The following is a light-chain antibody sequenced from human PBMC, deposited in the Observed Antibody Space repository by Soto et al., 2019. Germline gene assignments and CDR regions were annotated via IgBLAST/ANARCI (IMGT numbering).Light chain of an antibody. CDR3: NQYLSSFT. Sequence: EIVLTQSTGTLSLSPGEGATLSCRASQSVSSSSLTWYQQKRGQAPRLLIYGASTRATGIPDRFSGSGSGTDFTLTICRLESEDFAVYYCNQYLSSFTFGGGTKVEIK. CDR2: GAS. V-gene: IGKV3-20*01. CDR1: QSVSSSS. J-gene: IGKJ4*01.